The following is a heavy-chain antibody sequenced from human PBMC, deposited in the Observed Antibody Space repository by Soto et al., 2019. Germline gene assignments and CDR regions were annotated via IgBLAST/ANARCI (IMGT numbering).Heavy chain of an antibody. CDR3: ARASRMDSSGWYYYYGMDV. J-gene: IGHJ6*02. CDR1: GDSVSSNSAS. D-gene: IGHD6-19*01. V-gene: IGHV6-1*01. Sequence: SQTLSLTCAISGDSVSSNSASWNWIRQSPSRGLEWLGRTYYRSKWYNDYAVSVKSRITINPDTSKNQFSLQLNSVTPEDTAVYYCARASRMDSSGWYYYYGMDVWGQGTTVTVYS. CDR2: TYYRSKWYN.